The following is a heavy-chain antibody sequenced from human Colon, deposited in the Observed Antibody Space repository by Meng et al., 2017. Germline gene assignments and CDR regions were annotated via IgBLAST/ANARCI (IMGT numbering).Heavy chain of an antibody. CDR3: ASVPVTTFNWFDP. CDR2: IYHSGST. D-gene: IGHD4-17*01. J-gene: IGHJ5*02. V-gene: IGHV4-38-2*02. Sequence: SETLSLTCTVSGYSISSVYYWGWIRQPPGKGLEWIGSIYHSGSTYYNPSLKSRDTITVDTSKNQFSLKLSSVTAADTAVYYCASVPVTTFNWFDPWGQGTLVTVSS. CDR1: GYSISSVYY.